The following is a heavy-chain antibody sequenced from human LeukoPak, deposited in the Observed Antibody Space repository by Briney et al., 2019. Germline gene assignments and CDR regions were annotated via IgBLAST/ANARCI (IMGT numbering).Heavy chain of an antibody. CDR3: ARVTGYVMEDYFDY. J-gene: IGHJ4*02. D-gene: IGHD6-13*01. CDR2: IYYSGST. V-gene: IGHV4-59*01. Sequence: SETLSLTCTVSGGSISSYYWSWIRQPPGKGLEWSGYIYYSGSTNYNPSLKSRVTISVDTSKNQFSLRLSSVTAADTAVYYCARVTGYVMEDYFDYWGQGTLVTVSS. CDR1: GGSISSYY.